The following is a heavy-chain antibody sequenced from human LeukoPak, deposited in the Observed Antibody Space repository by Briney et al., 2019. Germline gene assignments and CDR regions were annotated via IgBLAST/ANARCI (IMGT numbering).Heavy chain of an antibody. CDR3: ARHCASGTCAFDI. V-gene: IGHV4-59*08. Sequence: SETLSLTCTVSGGSISTYYWSWIRQPPGRGLEWIGYIYFTGSTNYNPSLQSRVTISVDTSKNQFSLKLTSVTAADTAVYYCARHCASGTCAFDIWGQGTMVTVTS. CDR2: IYFTGST. J-gene: IGHJ3*02. D-gene: IGHD6-13*01. CDR1: GGSISTYY.